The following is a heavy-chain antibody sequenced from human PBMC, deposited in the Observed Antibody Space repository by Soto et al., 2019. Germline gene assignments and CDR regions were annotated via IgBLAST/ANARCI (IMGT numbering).Heavy chain of an antibody. Sequence: SETLSLTCTVSGGSISGYYWSWIRQPPGKGLEWIGYIYYSGSTNYNPSLKSRVTISVDTSKNQSSLKLSSVTAADTAVYYCAREAYYYDSSGYSRYFDYWGQGTLVTVSS. CDR3: AREAYYYDSSGYSRYFDY. CDR2: IYYSGST. CDR1: GGSISGYY. V-gene: IGHV4-59*01. J-gene: IGHJ4*02. D-gene: IGHD3-22*01.